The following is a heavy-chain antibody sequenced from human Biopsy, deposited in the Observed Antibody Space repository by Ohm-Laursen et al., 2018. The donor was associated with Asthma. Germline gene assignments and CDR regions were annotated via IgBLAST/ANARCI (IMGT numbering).Heavy chain of an antibody. J-gene: IGHJ6*02. V-gene: IGHV4-30-2*01. Sequence: TLSLTCPVSGGSISSGGYWTWIRQPPGKGLEWIGYISHSGSTYFNPSLKSRVTISLDRTKSQFSLKLSSVTAADTALYYCARAQAAQYYYGMDVWGQGTTVSVSS. CDR2: ISHSGST. D-gene: IGHD6-6*01. CDR1: GGSISSGGY. CDR3: ARAQAAQYYYGMDV.